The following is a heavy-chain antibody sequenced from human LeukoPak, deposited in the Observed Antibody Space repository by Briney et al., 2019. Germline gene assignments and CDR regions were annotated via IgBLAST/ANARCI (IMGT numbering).Heavy chain of an antibody. D-gene: IGHD5-18*01. J-gene: IGHJ4*02. CDR1: GFTFSSYW. CDR3: ALQGVDTAMVTVSNGDY. CDR2: INSDGSST. Sequence: GGSLRLSCAASGFTFSSYWMHWVRQAPGKGLVWVSRINSDGSSTSYADSVKGRFTISRDNAKNTLYLQMNSLGAEDTAVYYCALQGVDTAMVTVSNGDYWGQGTLVTVSS. V-gene: IGHV3-74*01.